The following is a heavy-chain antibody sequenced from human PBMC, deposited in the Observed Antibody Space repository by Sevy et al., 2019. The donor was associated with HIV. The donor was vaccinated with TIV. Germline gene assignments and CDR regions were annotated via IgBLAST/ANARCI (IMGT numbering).Heavy chain of an antibody. CDR2: MKSKTDGGTT. Sequence: GGSLRLSCAASGFTFSIIYMNWVRQSPGNGLEWVGRMKSKTDGGTTDYAAPVKERFTMSRDDSKNTQYVQMNSLTADETAVYYCTTVGFPKGGSEAFDIWGQGTMVTVSS. CDR3: TTVGFPKGGSEAFDI. D-gene: IGHD2-15*01. V-gene: IGHV3-15*01. J-gene: IGHJ3*02. CDR1: GFTFSIIY.